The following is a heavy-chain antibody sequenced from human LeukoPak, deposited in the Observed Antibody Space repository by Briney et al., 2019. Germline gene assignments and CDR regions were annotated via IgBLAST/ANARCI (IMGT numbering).Heavy chain of an antibody. CDR2: INRDGSIT. J-gene: IGHJ4*02. Sequence: GGSLRLSCAASGFTFSSDWMHWVRQAPGKGLVWVSRINRDGSITTYADPVKGRFTISRDNAKNTLYLEMNSLRAEDTAVYYCAREQSAAMSYWGQGTLVTVSS. CDR1: GFTFSSDW. D-gene: IGHD2-2*01. V-gene: IGHV3-74*03. CDR3: AREQSAAMSY.